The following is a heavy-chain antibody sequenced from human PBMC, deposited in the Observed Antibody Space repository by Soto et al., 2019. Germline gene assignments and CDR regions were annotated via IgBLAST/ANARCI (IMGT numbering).Heavy chain of an antibody. CDR2: ISPYNGNT. CDR1: GYTXXTYG. D-gene: IGHD3-10*01. Sequence: QXXLXXXXXXVXXPXXXXXVXXKTSGYTXXTYGISWVRXXPGQGLEWMGWISPYNGNTKYAQKLQGRVTMTADTSTSTAYMDLRSLTSDDTAVYYCTRGWFGEFVYYFDYWGQGTLVTVSS. V-gene: IGHV1-18*01. CDR3: TRGWFGEFVYYFDY. J-gene: IGHJ4*02.